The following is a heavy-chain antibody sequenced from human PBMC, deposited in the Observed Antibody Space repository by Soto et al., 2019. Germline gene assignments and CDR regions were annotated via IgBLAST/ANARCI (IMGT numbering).Heavy chain of an antibody. V-gene: IGHV3-30-3*01. Sequence: QVQLVESGGGVGQPGRSLRLSCAASGFIFSSYAMHWVLQAPGRGLDWVAVISYDGSNKYYADSVKGRFTISRDNSKNTLYLQMNSLRAEDTAVYYCARAVEMALDAAFDIWGQGTMVTVSS. CDR2: ISYDGSNK. CDR3: ARAVEMALDAAFDI. J-gene: IGHJ3*02. CDR1: GFIFSSYA. D-gene: IGHD1-1*01.